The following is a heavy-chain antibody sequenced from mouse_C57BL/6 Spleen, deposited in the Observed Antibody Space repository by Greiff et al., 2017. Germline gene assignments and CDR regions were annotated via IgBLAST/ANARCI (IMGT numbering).Heavy chain of an antibody. CDR1: GFTFSSYA. J-gene: IGHJ1*03. V-gene: IGHV5-4*01. Sequence: EVKVEESGGGLVKPGGSLKLSCAASGFTFSSYAMSWVRQTPEKRLEWVATISDGGSYTYYPDNVKGRFTISRDNAKNNLYLQMSHLKSEDTAMYYCARDPYGNYGWYFDVWGTGTTVTVSS. D-gene: IGHD2-1*01. CDR2: ISDGGSYT. CDR3: ARDPYGNYGWYFDV.